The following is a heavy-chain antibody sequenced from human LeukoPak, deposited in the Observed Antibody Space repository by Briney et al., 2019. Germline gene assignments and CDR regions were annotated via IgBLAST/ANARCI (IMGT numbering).Heavy chain of an antibody. D-gene: IGHD7-27*01. CDR2: MSPSSGHT. CDR1: GDTFTNYD. V-gene: IGHV1-8*01. CDR3: ARGPPNWGFDY. J-gene: IGHJ4*02. Sequence: SVKVSCKASGDTFTNYDINRVRQATGQGLEWMGWMSPSSGHTGYAQKFQGRVTMTRSTSISTAYMELSSLRSEDTAVYYCARGPPNWGFDYWGQGTLVTVSS.